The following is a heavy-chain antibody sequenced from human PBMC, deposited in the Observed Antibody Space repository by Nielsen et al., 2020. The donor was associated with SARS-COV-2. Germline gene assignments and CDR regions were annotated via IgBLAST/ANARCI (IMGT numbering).Heavy chain of an antibody. Sequence: GGSLRLSCAASGFTFSGSSMHWARQASGKGLEWIGRIRSKANIYATAYAASVKGRFTISRDDSKNTAYLQMNSLRTEDTAIYYCTRVNPISGSWFDAFDIWGQGTLVTVSS. V-gene: IGHV3-73*01. J-gene: IGHJ3*02. CDR3: TRVNPISGSWFDAFDI. D-gene: IGHD6-13*01. CDR2: IRSKANIYAT. CDR1: GFTFSGSS.